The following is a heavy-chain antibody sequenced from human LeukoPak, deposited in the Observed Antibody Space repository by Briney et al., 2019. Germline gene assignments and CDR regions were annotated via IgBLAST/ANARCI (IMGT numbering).Heavy chain of an antibody. V-gene: IGHV3-23*01. Sequence: GGSLRLSCAASGFTFSSYAMSWVRQAPGKGLEWVSAISGSGGSTYYADSVKGRFTISRDNSKNTLYLQMNSLRAEDTDVYYCAKDRRGYDQAIDYWGQGTLVTVSS. J-gene: IGHJ4*02. CDR2: ISGSGGST. D-gene: IGHD5-12*01. CDR1: GFTFSSYA. CDR3: AKDRRGYDQAIDY.